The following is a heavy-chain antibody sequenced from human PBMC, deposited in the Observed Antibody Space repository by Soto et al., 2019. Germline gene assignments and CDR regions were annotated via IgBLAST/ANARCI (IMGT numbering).Heavy chain of an antibody. V-gene: IGHV1-46*01. D-gene: IGHD3-22*01. CDR3: ARGTYYYDSSGYLVSGY. CDR2: INPSGGTT. J-gene: IGHJ4*02. CDR1: GYTFTSYY. Sequence: ASVKVSCTASGYTFTSYYIHWVRQAPGQGLEWMGIINPSGGTTTYAQNFQGRVTMTRDTSTSTAYMELSSLRSEDTAVYYCARGTYYYDSSGYLVSGYWGQGTLVTVSS.